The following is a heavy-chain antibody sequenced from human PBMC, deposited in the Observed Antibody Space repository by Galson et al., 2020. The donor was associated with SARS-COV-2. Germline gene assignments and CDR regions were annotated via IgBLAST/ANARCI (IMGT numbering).Heavy chain of an antibody. CDR1: GFTFSSYG. J-gene: IGHJ6*03. CDR2: IRSKANSYAT. Sequence: GGSLRLSCAASGFTFSSYGMHWVRQASGKGLEWVGRIRSKANSYATAYAASVKGRFTISRDDSKNTAYLQMNSLKTEDTAVYYCTRQASYYYYYMDVWGKGTTVTVSS. V-gene: IGHV3-73*01. CDR3: TRQASYYYYYMDV.